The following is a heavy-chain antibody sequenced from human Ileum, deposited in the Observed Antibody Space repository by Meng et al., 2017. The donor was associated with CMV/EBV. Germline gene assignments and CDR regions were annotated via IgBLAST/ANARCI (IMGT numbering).Heavy chain of an antibody. Sequence: VRLPGAGRGLGKPPETLVSACTGSGGSTISYYWSWIRQPAGKGLEWSGRISTSGSTNYNPSLKSRVTMSVDASKNQFSLKPTSVTAADTAVYFCARTYSSSSGITFDYWGQGTLVTVSS. V-gene: IGHV4-4*07. D-gene: IGHD6-6*01. CDR2: ISTSGST. CDR3: ARTYSSSSGITFDY. J-gene: IGHJ4*02. CDR1: GGSTISYY.